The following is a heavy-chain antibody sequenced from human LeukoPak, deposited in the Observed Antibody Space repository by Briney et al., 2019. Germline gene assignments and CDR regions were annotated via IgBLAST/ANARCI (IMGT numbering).Heavy chain of an antibody. J-gene: IGHJ3*02. D-gene: IGHD3-3*01. CDR2: ISGSGGST. CDR1: GFTFSSYA. CDR3: AKNRMPYYDFWSGYRGDAFDI. V-gene: IGHV3-23*01. Sequence: PGGSLRLSCAASGFTFSSYAMSWVRQAPGKGLEWVSAISGSGGSTYYADSVKGRFTISRDNSKNTLYLQMNSLRAEDTAVYYCAKNRMPYYDFWSGYRGDAFDIWGQGTMVTVSS.